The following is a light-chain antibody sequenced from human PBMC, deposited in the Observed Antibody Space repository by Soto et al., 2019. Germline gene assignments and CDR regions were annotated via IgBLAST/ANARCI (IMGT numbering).Light chain of an antibody. Sequence: DIQMTQSPSTVPASVGDSVTITCRASQSITTWLAWYQQRPGKAPKLLIYDVSSLQSGVPSRFSGSGSGTEFTLTISSLQPDDFATYYCQNYKMYSPWTFGQGTKVEIK. CDR3: QNYKMYSPWT. V-gene: IGKV1-5*01. CDR2: DVS. CDR1: QSITTW. J-gene: IGKJ1*01.